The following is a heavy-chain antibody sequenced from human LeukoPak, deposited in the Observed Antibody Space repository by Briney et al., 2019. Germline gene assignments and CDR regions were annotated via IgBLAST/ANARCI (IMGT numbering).Heavy chain of an antibody. Sequence: PGGSLRLSCAASGFTFSSYGMHWVRQAPGKGLEWVAVISYDGSNKYYADSVKGRFTISRDNSKNTLYLQMNSLRAEDTAVYYCAKVPYTYYYDSSGYSDYSDYWGQGTLVTVSS. J-gene: IGHJ4*02. D-gene: IGHD3-22*01. CDR1: GFTFSSYG. CDR2: ISYDGSNK. V-gene: IGHV3-30*18. CDR3: AKVPYTYYYDSSGYSDYSDY.